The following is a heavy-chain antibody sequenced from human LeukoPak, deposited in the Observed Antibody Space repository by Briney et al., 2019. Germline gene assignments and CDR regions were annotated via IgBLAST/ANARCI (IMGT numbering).Heavy chain of an antibody. J-gene: IGHJ6*03. CDR3: ARTTEGGYTYNYFYYYYMDV. V-gene: IGHV4-59*01. D-gene: IGHD5-18*01. CDR2: IYYSGST. Sequence: SETLSLTCTVSGGSISSYYWSWIRQPPGKGLEWIGYIYYSGSTNYNPSLKSRISISVDTSKNQFSLKLSSVTAADTAVYYCARTTEGGYTYNYFYYYYMDVWGKRTTVTISS. CDR1: GGSISSYY.